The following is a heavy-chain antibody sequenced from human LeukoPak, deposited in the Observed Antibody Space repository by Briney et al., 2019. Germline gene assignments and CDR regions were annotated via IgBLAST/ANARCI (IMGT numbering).Heavy chain of an antibody. CDR1: VYSFTTYY. Sequence: ASVTVSFKSSVYSFTTYYIHWVRKAPGQGLEWMGIINPTGGSTTYAQKFQGRVTMTRDTSTSTVFMEVNSLRSEDTAVYYCALYSSTWYWGQGTLVPVSS. J-gene: IGHJ4*02. CDR3: ALYSSTWY. D-gene: IGHD6-13*01. V-gene: IGHV1-46*01. CDR2: INPTGGST.